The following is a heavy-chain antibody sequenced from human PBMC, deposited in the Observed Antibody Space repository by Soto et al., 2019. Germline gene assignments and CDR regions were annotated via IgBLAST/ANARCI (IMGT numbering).Heavy chain of an antibody. Sequence: EVQLVESGGGLVQPGGSLRLSCAASGFTFSSYWMSWVRQAPGKGLEWVANIKQDGSEKYYVDSVKGRFTISRDNAKNSLYLKMNSLRAEDTAVYYCARDYGYCSSTSCFSWFDPWGQGTLVTVSS. D-gene: IGHD2-2*03. V-gene: IGHV3-7*01. CDR2: IKQDGSEK. CDR3: ARDYGYCSSTSCFSWFDP. CDR1: GFTFSSYW. J-gene: IGHJ5*02.